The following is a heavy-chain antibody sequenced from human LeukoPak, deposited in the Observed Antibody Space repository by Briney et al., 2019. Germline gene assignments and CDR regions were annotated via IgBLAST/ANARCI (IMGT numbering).Heavy chain of an antibody. Sequence: PGGSLRLSCAASGFTFSTYAMNWVRQAPGRGLEWVSVIAGNSVTIRYADSVKGRFTISRDNSKNTVFLQMNSLKAEDTALYYCTKDLRPDGLYDFDSWDQGTLVTVSS. CDR2: IAGNSVTI. CDR3: TKDLRPDGLYDFDS. V-gene: IGHV3-23*01. D-gene: IGHD5/OR15-5a*01. J-gene: IGHJ4*02. CDR1: GFTFSTYA.